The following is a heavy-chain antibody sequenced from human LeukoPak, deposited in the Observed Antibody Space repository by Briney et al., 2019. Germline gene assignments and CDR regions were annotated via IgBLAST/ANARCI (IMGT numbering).Heavy chain of an antibody. J-gene: IGHJ5*02. CDR3: ERLKRAPRELTPPAP. CDR1: GGSLSSSSYY. CDR2: IYYSGSN. V-gene: IGHV4-39*01. Sequence: SETLSLTCTVSGGSLSSSSYYGGGIRQPPGKRVEGRGSIYYSGSNYYTPPLKSRVTMYVDTSKNQFSLKLSSVKAADTAVYYCERLKRAPRELTPPAPWGQGTLVTVSS. D-gene: IGHD1-7*01.